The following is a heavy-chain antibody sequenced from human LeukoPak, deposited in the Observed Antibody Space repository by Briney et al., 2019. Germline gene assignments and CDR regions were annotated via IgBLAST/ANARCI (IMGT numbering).Heavy chain of an antibody. CDR3: ARDRHRYNWFDP. CDR1: GDTFTGYY. CDR2: INPNSGGT. Sequence: ASVTVSCKASGDTFTGYYMHWVRQAPGQGLEWMGWINPNSGGTNYAQKFQGRVTMTRDTSISTAYMELSRLRSDDTAVYYCARDRHRYNWFDPWGQGTLVTVSS. J-gene: IGHJ5*02. V-gene: IGHV1-2*02.